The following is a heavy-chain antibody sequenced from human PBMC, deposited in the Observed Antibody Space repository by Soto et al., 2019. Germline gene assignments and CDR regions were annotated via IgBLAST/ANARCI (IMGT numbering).Heavy chain of an antibody. CDR1: GFTFSSNG. Sequence: QVQLVESGGGVVQPGRSLRLSCAASGFTFSSNGMHWVRQAPGKGLEWVAVIWYDGSNEYYADSVKGRFTIPRDNSKNTLYLQMNGLRAEDTAVYYCVRDRGSSGFGPIDYWGQGTLVTFSS. D-gene: IGHD3-10*01. V-gene: IGHV3-33*01. CDR3: VRDRGSSGFGPIDY. CDR2: IWYDGSNE. J-gene: IGHJ4*02.